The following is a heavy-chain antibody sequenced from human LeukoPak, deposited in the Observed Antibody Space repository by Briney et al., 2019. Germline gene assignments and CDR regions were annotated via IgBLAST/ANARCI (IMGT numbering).Heavy chain of an antibody. CDR3: ARAPGTTFDY. V-gene: IGHV4-38-2*02. D-gene: IGHD4-17*01. CDR1: GYSVSNNFY. J-gene: IGHJ4*01. CDR2: INHSWST. Sequence: KPSETLSLTCTVSGYSVSNNFYWAWIRQSPGKGLEWIVGINHSWSTYYNPSLKSRVTISVDTSKNQFSLKLTSVTAADTAVYYCARAPGTTFDYWGHGNMVTVSS.